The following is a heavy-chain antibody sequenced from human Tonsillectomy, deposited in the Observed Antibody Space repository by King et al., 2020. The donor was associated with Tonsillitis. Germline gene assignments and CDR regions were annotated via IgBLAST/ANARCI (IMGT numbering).Heavy chain of an antibody. CDR2: FSWYSGSI. D-gene: IGHD4-17*01. CDR3: TKDTGYGAPFDY. Sequence: VQLVQSGGGLVQPGRSLRLSCVASGFTFDDCAMHLVRQAPGKGLEWVSGFSWYSGSIGYADSVKGRFTISSDNAKNSLYLQMNCLGPEDTALYYCTKDTGYGAPFDYWGQGTLVTVSS. V-gene: IGHV3-9*01. CDR1: GFTFDDCA. J-gene: IGHJ4*02.